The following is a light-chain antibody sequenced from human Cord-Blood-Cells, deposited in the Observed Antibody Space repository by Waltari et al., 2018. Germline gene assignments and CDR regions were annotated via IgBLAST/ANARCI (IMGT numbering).Light chain of an antibody. CDR1: QSVSSN. Sequence: EIVMTQSPATLSVSPGERATLSCRPSQSVSSNLAWYQQKPGQAPRLLIYGASTRATGIPARFSGSGSGTEFTLTISSLQSEDFAVYYCQQYNNWPSWTFGQGTKVEIK. J-gene: IGKJ1*01. CDR3: QQYNNWPSWT. CDR2: GAS. V-gene: IGKV3-15*01.